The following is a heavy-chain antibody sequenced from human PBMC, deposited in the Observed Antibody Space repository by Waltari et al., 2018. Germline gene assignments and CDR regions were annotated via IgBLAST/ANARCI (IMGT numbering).Heavy chain of an antibody. CDR3: ARQLRYFGNLDV. V-gene: IGHV4-59*01. D-gene: IGHD3-9*01. CDR2: SYYSGCT. Sequence: QLQLLESGPGWVQPLEHLPPTCIVPGGSLSVDYWSWIRQPPRKGLEWLGNSYYSGCTNYNPSLKSRVTISLDTSKKQFSLKLSSVTAADTAMYYCARQLRYFGNLDVWGQGTTVTVSS. CDR1: GGSLSVDY. J-gene: IGHJ6*02.